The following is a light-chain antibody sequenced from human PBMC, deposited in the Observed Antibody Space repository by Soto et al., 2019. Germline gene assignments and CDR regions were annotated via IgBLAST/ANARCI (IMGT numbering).Light chain of an antibody. CDR3: QQSYSIPFT. V-gene: IGKV1-39*01. Sequence: DIQMTQSPSSLSASVGDRVTITCRASESTSSYFNWYQQKPGKAPKLLIYGASSLQSGVPSRFSGSGSGTDFTLTISSLQPEDSATYYCQQSYSIPFTFGPGTKVDIK. CDR2: GAS. J-gene: IGKJ3*01. CDR1: ESTSSY.